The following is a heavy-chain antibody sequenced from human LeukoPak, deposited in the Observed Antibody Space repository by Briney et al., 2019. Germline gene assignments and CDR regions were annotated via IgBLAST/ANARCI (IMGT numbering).Heavy chain of an antibody. V-gene: IGHV3-23*01. CDR1: GLPLRISH. CDR3: VAGPRVAGTYGWLDP. Sequence: GGSLRLSCGASGLPLRISHVRWVRQAPGKGVEGVSDPCTTGLTTYYAHSVEGRFAISRDNSQNTLDLQMNRLNGQGRGVYYCVAGPRVAGTYGWLDPWGQGTLVTVSS. D-gene: IGHD6-19*01. CDR2: PCTTGLTT. J-gene: IGHJ5*02.